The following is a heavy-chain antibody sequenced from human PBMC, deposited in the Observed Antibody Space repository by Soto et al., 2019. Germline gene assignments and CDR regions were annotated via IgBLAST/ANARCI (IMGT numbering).Heavy chain of an antibody. CDR2: IWYDGSNK. V-gene: IGHV3-33*01. J-gene: IGHJ6*02. D-gene: IGHD2-15*01. CDR3: ARGRYCSGGSCYNKKAPYYSYYYGMDV. Sequence: GGSLRLSCAASGFTFSSYGMHWVRQAPGKGLEWVAVIWYDGSNKYYADSVKGRFTISRDNSKNTLYLQMNSLRAEDTAVYYCARGRYCSGGSCYNKKAPYYSYYYGMDVWGQGTTVTVSS. CDR1: GFTFSSYG.